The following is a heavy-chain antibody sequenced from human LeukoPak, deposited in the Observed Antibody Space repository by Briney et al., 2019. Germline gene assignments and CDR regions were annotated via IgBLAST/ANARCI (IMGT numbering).Heavy chain of an antibody. Sequence: PGGSLRLSCAASGFTFSSYAMHWVRQAPGKGLEWVAFTSHDGSDTGIADSVRGRFTVSRDNSKNSLYLQMDSLTPDDTAIYYCAKDGPTYWYFDVWGRGTLVTVSS. V-gene: IGHV3-30*04. CDR2: TSHDGSDT. CDR3: AKDGPTYWYFDV. CDR1: GFTFSSYA. J-gene: IGHJ2*01.